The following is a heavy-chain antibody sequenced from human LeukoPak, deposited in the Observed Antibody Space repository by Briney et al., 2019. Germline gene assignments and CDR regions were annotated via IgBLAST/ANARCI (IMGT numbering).Heavy chain of an antibody. CDR1: GFTFSSYT. J-gene: IGHJ4*02. D-gene: IGHD6-19*01. CDR3: ARDSGYSSGWYLDY. Sequence: GGSLRLSCAASGFTFSSYTMSWVRQAPGKGLEWVSTITTSDGNTYYADSVKGRFTISRDTSKNTLYLQMNSLRAEDTAIYFCARDSGYSSGWYLDYWGQGTLVTVSS. CDR2: ITTSDGNT. V-gene: IGHV3-23*01.